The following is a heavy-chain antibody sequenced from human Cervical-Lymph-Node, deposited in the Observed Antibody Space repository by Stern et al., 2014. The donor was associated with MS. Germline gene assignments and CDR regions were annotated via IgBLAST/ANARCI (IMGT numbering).Heavy chain of an antibody. D-gene: IGHD6-19*01. J-gene: IGHJ4*02. CDR1: GFTFSTYA. CDR3: ARGGRGSGLEY. V-gene: IGHV3-30-3*01. Sequence: VQLVESGGGVVQPGRSLSLSCVVSGFTFSTYAMHWVRQAPGKGLEWVAFVSYDGTKRNSTDSVKARFTISRDNSKNTLYLHMNSLRDEDTAVYFCARGGRGSGLEYWGQGALVTVS. CDR2: VSYDGTKR.